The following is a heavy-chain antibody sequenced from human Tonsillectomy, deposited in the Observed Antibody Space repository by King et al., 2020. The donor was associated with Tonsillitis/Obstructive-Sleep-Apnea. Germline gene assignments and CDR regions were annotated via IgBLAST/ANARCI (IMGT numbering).Heavy chain of an antibody. CDR2: MKSKTDGGTT. CDR1: GFTFSNAW. J-gene: IGHJ4*02. Sequence: VQLVESGGGLVKPGGSLRLSCAASGFTFSNAWMNWVRQAPGKGREWVGRMKSKTDGGTTDYAAPVKGRFTISRDDSKNTLYLQMNSLKTEDTAVYYCTTDGKIVGAKGFGYWGQGTLVTVSS. CDR3: TTDGKIVGAKGFGY. V-gene: IGHV3-15*07. D-gene: IGHD1-26*01.